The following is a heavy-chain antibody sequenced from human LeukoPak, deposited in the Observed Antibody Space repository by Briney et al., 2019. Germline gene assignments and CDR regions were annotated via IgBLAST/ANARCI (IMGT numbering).Heavy chain of an antibody. CDR1: GYTFTSYG. CDR2: IIPIFGTA. CDR3: ASRRGYSGYDAPAY. V-gene: IGHV1-69*05. D-gene: IGHD5-12*01. J-gene: IGHJ4*02. Sequence: SVKVSCKASGYTFTSYGISWVRQAPGQGLEWMGGIIPIFGTANYAQKFQGRVTITTDESTSTAYMELSSLRSEDTAVYYCASRRGYSGYDAPAYWGQGTLVTVSS.